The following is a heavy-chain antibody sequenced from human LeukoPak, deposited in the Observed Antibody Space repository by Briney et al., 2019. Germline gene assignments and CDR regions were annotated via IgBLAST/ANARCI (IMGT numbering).Heavy chain of an antibody. D-gene: IGHD4/OR15-4a*01. Sequence: PSETLSLTCAVFGDSLSDYYWSWIRQPPGKGLEWIGEINHSGSTNYNPSLKSRVTISVDTSKNQFSLKLSSVTAADTAVYYCVAKYRYFDLWGRGTLVTVSS. CDR2: INHSGST. CDR1: GDSLSDYY. CDR3: VAKYRYFDL. J-gene: IGHJ2*01. V-gene: IGHV4-34*01.